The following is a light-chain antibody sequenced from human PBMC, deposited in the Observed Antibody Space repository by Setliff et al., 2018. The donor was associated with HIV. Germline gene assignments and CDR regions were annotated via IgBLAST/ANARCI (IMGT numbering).Light chain of an antibody. Sequence: ALTQPASVSGSPGQSITISCSGTSSDIGSYNYVSWYQQHPGKAPKLMIYDVSQRPSRDSSRFSGSKSGDTASLTISGLQAEDEADYYCCSYTSANTYVFGTGTKVTVL. CDR1: SSDIGSYNY. V-gene: IGLV2-14*03. J-gene: IGLJ1*01. CDR2: DVS. CDR3: CSYTSANTYV.